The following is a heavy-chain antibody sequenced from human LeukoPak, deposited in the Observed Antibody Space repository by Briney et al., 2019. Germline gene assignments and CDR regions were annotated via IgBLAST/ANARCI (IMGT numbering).Heavy chain of an antibody. CDR2: ISGYNGNT. Sequence: ASVKVSCKASGYTFSNFGLSWVRQAPGQGLEWMGWISGYNGNTKYAQNLQDRVTMTIDTSTSTAYMELRSLRSDETAVYYCARDYGVLTGYHPFDYWGQGTLVTVSS. D-gene: IGHD3-9*01. J-gene: IGHJ4*02. V-gene: IGHV1-18*01. CDR3: ARDYGVLTGYHPFDY. CDR1: GYTFSNFG.